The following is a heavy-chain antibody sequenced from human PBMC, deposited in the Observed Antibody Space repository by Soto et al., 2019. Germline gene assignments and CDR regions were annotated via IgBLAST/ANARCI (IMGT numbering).Heavy chain of an antibody. D-gene: IGHD6-19*01. CDR1: GYTFTSYG. Sequence: QVQLVQSGAEVKKPGASVKVSCKASGYTFTSYGISWVRQAPGQGLEWMGWISAYNGNTNYAPKLKGRVTVTTDTSTSTAYMELRILRSDDTAVYYCARVLLQWDAFDSWGQGTMVTVSS. CDR3: ARVLLQWDAFDS. V-gene: IGHV1-18*01. J-gene: IGHJ3*02. CDR2: ISAYNGNT.